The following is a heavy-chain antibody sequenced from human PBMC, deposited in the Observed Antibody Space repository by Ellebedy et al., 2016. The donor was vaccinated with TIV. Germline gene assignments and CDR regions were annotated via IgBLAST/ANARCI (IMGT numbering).Heavy chain of an antibody. CDR2: IYYSGST. Sequence: SETLSLTCTVSGGSISSYYWSWIRQPPGKGLEWIGYIYYSGSTNYNPSLKSRVTMSVDTSKNQFSLKLSSVTAADTAVYYCARVCCQDWGSEFDYWGQGTLVTVSS. CDR3: ARVCCQDWGSEFDY. CDR1: GGSISSYY. J-gene: IGHJ4*02. D-gene: IGHD7-27*01. V-gene: IGHV4-59*01.